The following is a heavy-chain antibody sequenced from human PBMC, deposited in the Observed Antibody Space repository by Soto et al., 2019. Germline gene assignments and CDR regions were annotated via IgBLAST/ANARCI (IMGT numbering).Heavy chain of an antibody. CDR3: AGGGSGYYAN. J-gene: IGHJ4*02. Sequence: EVQLVESGGDLVQPGGSLRLSCAASGFTFSTYWMHWVRQAPGKGLLWDSRIKTDGTYATYADSVKGRFTISRDHTKNTLYLQTNSLSGEDAAVYYCAGGGSGYYANGGQGTLVSVSS. D-gene: IGHD3-22*01. V-gene: IGHV3-74*01. CDR2: IKTDGTYA. CDR1: GFTFSTYW.